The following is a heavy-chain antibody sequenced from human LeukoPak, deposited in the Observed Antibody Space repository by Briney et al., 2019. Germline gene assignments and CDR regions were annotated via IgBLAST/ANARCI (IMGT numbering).Heavy chain of an antibody. CDR1: GGSISSGGYY. J-gene: IGHJ4*02. D-gene: IGHD5-24*01. V-gene: IGHV4-31*03. CDR2: IYYSGST. Sequence: SQTLSLTCTVSGGSISSGGYYWSWIRQHPGKGLEWIGYIYYSGSTYYNPSLKSRVTISVDTSKNQFSLKLSSVTAADTAVYYCARESEMATIFDYWGQGTLVTVSS. CDR3: ARESEMATIFDY.